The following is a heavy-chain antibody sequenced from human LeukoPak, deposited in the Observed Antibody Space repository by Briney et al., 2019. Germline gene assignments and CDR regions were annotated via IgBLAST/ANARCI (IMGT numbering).Heavy chain of an antibody. Sequence: GGSLRLSCAASGFTFKTYAMSWVRQAPGEGLEWVASISAGGLNTHYADAVEGRFSISRDNSKGTVFLQMNSLRAEDTALYYCAKYSTSIIRGAFDVWGQGTMVTVSS. D-gene: IGHD3-10*01. V-gene: IGHV3-23*01. CDR2: ISAGGLNT. CDR3: AKYSTSIIRGAFDV. J-gene: IGHJ3*01. CDR1: GFTFKTYA.